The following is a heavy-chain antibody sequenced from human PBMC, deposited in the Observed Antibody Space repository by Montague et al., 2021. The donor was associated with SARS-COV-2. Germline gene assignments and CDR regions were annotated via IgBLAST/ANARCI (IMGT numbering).Heavy chain of an antibody. CDR1: GGSFSGYY. V-gene: IGHV4-34*01. CDR3: ASCPSGYYDSSGYHI. CDR2: INHSRST. Sequence: SETLSLTYAVYGGSFSGYYWSWIRQPPGKGLEWIGEINHSRSTNCTPSLKSRVTISVDTSTNQFSLKLRSVTAADTAVYYCASCPSGYYDSSGYHIWGQGTLVTVSS. J-gene: IGHJ4*02. D-gene: IGHD3-22*01.